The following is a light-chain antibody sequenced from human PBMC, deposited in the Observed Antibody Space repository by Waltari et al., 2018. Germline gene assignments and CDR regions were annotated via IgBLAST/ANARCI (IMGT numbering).Light chain of an antibody. CDR1: QSISSY. J-gene: IGKJ3*01. CDR3: QQSYSTPIT. CDR2: AAS. V-gene: IGKV1-39*01. Sequence: DIQMTQSPSSLSASVGDRVTITCRASQSISSYLNWYQQKPVKAPKLLIYAASSLQSGVPSRFSGSGSGTDFTLTISSLQPEDFATYYCQQSYSTPITFGPGIKVDIK.